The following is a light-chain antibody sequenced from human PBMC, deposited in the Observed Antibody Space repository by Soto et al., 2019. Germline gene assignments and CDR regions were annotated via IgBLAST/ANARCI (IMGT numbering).Light chain of an antibody. Sequence: QSVLTQPPSASASLGASITLTCTLSSGYSNYKVDWYQQRPGKGPRFVMRVGTGGIVGSKGDGIPDRFSVLGSGLNRYLTTKNIQEEDESDYHCGADHGSGSNFVYVFGPGIKLTVL. V-gene: IGLV9-49*01. J-gene: IGLJ1*01. CDR3: GADHGSGSNFVYV. CDR1: SGYSNYK. CDR2: VGTGGIVG.